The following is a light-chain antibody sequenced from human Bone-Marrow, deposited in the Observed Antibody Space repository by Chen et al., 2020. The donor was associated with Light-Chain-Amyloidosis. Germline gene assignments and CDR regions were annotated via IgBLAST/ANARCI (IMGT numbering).Light chain of an antibody. J-gene: IGLJ1*01. CDR2: EGI. CDR3: YTYAGSATFV. V-gene: IGLV2-23*01. Sequence: QSALTHPPSVSGSPGQSITIPCTGTSSNVGDYSLVSWYQQHPGKAPKLILYEGIQRPSGVSSRFSGSMSGNTASLTISGLQTEDEADYFCYTYAGSATFVFGSATTVTVL. CDR1: SSNVGDYSL.